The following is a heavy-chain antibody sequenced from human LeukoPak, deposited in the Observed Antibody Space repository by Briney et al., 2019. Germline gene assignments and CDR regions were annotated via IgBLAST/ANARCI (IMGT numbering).Heavy chain of an antibody. J-gene: IGHJ4*02. CDR1: GGTFSSYA. CDR3: ARGDYGDSPVHFDY. Sequence: SVKVSCKASGGTFSSYAISWVRQAPGQGLEWIGRIIPILGIANYAQKFQGRVTITADKSTSTAYMELSSLRSEDTAVYYCARGDYGDSPVHFDYWGQGTLVTVSS. D-gene: IGHD4-17*01. CDR2: IIPILGIA. V-gene: IGHV1-69*04.